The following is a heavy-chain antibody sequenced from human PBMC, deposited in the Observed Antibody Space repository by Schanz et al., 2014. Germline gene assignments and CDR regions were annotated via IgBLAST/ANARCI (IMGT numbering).Heavy chain of an antibody. CDR2: IKHDGSVK. V-gene: IGHV3-7*01. D-gene: IGHD1-1*01. J-gene: IGHJ4*02. Sequence: EVKMVESGGGLVKPGGSLRLSCAASGFTFSDAWMSWVRQAPGKGPEWVANIKHDGSVKDYVDSVEGRFTISRDNAKRSLFLQMNSLRVEDTALYYCARDRRNADLDYWGQGTLVTVSS. CDR3: ARDRRNADLDY. CDR1: GFTFSDAW.